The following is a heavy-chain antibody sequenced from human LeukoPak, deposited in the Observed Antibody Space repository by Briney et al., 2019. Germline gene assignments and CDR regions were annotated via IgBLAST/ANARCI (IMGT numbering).Heavy chain of an antibody. CDR3: ARAVSNDCAAH. Sequence: PGGSLRLSCAASGFTVSNNYMSWVRQAPGKGLEWVSIIYNGGSTYYADSVKGRFTMSRDNSKNTLYLQMNSLRAEDTAVYYCARAVSNDCAAHWGQGTLVTVSS. D-gene: IGHD2-21*02. CDR2: IYNGGST. V-gene: IGHV3-53*01. J-gene: IGHJ4*02. CDR1: GFTVSNNY.